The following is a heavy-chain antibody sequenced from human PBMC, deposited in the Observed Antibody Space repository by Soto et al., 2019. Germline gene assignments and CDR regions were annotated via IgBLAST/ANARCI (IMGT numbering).Heavy chain of an antibody. CDR2: ISGYNGYT. CDR3: ARDRGYSHTDADIDF. Sequence: ASVKVSCKTSGYNFNTYGIIWVRQAPGQGLEWMGWISGYNGYTKYAQSLEDRVTLSTDTSTSTAYLELRSLRSGDTAVYFCARDRGYSHTDADIDFWGQGTLVTVSS. D-gene: IGHD3-22*01. V-gene: IGHV1-18*01. CDR1: GYNFNTYG. J-gene: IGHJ4*02.